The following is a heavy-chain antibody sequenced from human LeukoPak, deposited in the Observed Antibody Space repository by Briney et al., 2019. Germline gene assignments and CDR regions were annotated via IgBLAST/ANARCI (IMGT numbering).Heavy chain of an antibody. V-gene: IGHV3-30*18. CDR1: GFTFSSYG. CDR3: AKDRRWLVEYYFDY. D-gene: IGHD6-19*01. Sequence: PGRSLRLSCAASGFTFSSYGMHWVRQAPGKGLGWVAVISYDGSNKYYADSVKGRFTISRDNSKNTLYLQMNSLRAEDTAVYYCAKDRRWLVEYYFDYWGQGTLVTVSS. CDR2: ISYDGSNK. J-gene: IGHJ4*02.